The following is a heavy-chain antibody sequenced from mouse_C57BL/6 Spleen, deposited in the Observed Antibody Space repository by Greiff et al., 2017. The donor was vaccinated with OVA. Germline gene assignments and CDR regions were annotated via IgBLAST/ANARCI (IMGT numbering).Heavy chain of an antibody. V-gene: IGHV7-3*01. CDR3: ARYSNWMNDY. CDR1: GFTFTDYY. Sequence: EVQRVESGGGLVQPGGSLSLSCAASGFTFTDYYMSWVRQPPGKALEWLGFIRNKANGYTTEYSASVKGRFTISRDNSHSILYLQMNALRAEDSATYYCARYSNWMNDYRGQGTSVTVSS. D-gene: IGHD4-1*01. J-gene: IGHJ4*01. CDR2: IRNKANGYTT.